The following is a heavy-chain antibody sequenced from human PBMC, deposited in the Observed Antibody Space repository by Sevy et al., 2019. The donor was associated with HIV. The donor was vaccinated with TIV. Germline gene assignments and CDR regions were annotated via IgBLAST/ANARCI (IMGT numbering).Heavy chain of an antibody. Sequence: SNTLSLTCAVYGGSFSGYYWSWIRQPPGKGLEWIGEINHSGSTNYNPSLKSRVTISVDTSKNQFSLKLSSVTAADTAVYYCARGRYCSGGSCYSVSGVKFDYWGQGTLVTV. V-gene: IGHV4-34*01. CDR1: GGSFSGYY. J-gene: IGHJ4*02. CDR2: INHSGST. CDR3: ARGRYCSGGSCYSVSGVKFDY. D-gene: IGHD2-15*01.